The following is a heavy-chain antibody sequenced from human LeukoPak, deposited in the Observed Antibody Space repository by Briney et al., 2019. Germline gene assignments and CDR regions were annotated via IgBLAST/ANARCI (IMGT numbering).Heavy chain of an antibody. Sequence: SETLSLTCTVSGGSISSGDYYWSWIRQPPGKGLEWIGYIYYSGSTYYNPSLKSRVTMSVDTSKNQFSLKLSSVTAADTAVYYCARWTVGATGFDYWGQGTLVTVSS. CDR2: IYYSGST. D-gene: IGHD1-26*01. V-gene: IGHV4-30-4*08. CDR1: GGSISSGDYY. J-gene: IGHJ4*02. CDR3: ARWTVGATGFDY.